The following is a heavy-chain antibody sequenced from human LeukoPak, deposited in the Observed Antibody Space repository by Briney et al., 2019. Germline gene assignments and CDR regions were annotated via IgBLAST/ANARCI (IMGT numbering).Heavy chain of an antibody. Sequence: GGSLRLSWAASGFTFSSYAMNWVRQAPGKGLEWVSTISGSGGNTYYADSVKGRFTISRDNSKNTLYLQMNSLRAEDTAVYFCAKTIAVPGTSGYFDLWGRGTLVTVSS. D-gene: IGHD6-19*01. J-gene: IGHJ2*01. V-gene: IGHV3-23*01. CDR2: ISGSGGNT. CDR1: GFTFSSYA. CDR3: AKTIAVPGTSGYFDL.